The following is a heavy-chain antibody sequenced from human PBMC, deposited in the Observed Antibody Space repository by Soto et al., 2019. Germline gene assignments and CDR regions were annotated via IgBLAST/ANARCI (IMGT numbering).Heavy chain of an antibody. D-gene: IGHD1-26*01. J-gene: IGHJ4*02. Sequence: EVQLVESGGGLVQPGESLRLSCAASGFTVSSNYMSWVRQAPGKGLEWVSIICSGGSTYYADSVKGRFTISRDNSKNTLYLQMNSLRAEDTAVYYCARESIVGATNTFDYWGQGTLVTVSS. CDR2: ICSGGST. CDR3: ARESIVGATNTFDY. V-gene: IGHV3-66*01. CDR1: GFTVSSNY.